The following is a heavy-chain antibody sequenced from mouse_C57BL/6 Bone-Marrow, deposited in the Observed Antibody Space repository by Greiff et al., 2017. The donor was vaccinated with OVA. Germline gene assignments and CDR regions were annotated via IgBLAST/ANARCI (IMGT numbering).Heavy chain of an antibody. CDR2: ISDGGSYT. Sequence: EVQLVESGGGLVKPGGSLKLSCAASGFTFSSYAMSWVRQTPEKRLEWVATISDGGSYTYYPDNVKGRFTISRDNAKNNLYLQMSHLKSEDTAMYYCARRGNWEYWGQGTTLTVSS. J-gene: IGHJ2*01. D-gene: IGHD4-1*01. CDR3: ARRGNWEY. V-gene: IGHV5-4*01. CDR1: GFTFSSYA.